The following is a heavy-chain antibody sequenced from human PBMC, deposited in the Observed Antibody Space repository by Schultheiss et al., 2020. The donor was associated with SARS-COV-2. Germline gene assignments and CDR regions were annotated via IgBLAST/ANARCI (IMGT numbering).Heavy chain of an antibody. CDR1: GFTFNNYG. D-gene: IGHD2-2*02. J-gene: IGHJ4*02. CDR3: AKDRDVAAPVDVAAPVDLYYFDH. Sequence: GESLKISCAASGFTFNNYGMNWVRQAPGKGLQWVSGLSGSGGAKYYADSVKGRFTISRDNSKNTLFLQMNSLIAEDTAFYYCAKDRDVAAPVDVAAPVDLYYFDHWGQGTLVTVSS. V-gene: IGHV3-23*01. CDR2: LSGSGGAK.